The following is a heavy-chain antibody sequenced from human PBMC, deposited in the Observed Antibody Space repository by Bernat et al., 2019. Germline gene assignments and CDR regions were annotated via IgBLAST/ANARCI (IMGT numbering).Heavy chain of an antibody. CDR3: ARVGRGWGGIFDY. D-gene: IGHD6-19*01. Sequence: QVQLQESGPGLVKPSETLSLNCTVSGASMSGHYWSWIRQPPGKGLEWIGHIFYSGSTNYSPSLESRVTISVDTSKNQFSLKLRSVTAADTAVYYCARVGRGWGGIFDYWGQGTLVTVSS. CDR2: IFYSGST. J-gene: IGHJ4*02. V-gene: IGHV4-59*11. CDR1: GASMSGHY.